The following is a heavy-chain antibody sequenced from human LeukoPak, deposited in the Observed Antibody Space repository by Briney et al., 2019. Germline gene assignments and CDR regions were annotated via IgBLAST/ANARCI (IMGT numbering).Heavy chain of an antibody. CDR3: AKRARGYSGYDGV. Sequence: GGSLRLSCAASGFTFSSYAMSWVRQAPGKGLEWVSAISGSGGSTYYADSVKGRFTISRDNSKNTLYLQMNSVRDEDTAVYYCAKRARGYSGYDGVWGQGTLVTVSS. V-gene: IGHV3-23*01. J-gene: IGHJ4*02. CDR2: ISGSGGST. CDR1: GFTFSSYA. D-gene: IGHD5-12*01.